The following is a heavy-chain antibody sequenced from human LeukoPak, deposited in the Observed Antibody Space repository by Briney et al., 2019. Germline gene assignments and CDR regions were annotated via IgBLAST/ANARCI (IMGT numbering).Heavy chain of an antibody. CDR2: INPNSGGT. CDR1: GYTFTGYY. Sequence: GASVKVSCKASGYTFTGYYMHWVRQAPGQGLEWMGRINPNSGGTNYAQKFQGRVTMTRDTSISTAYMELSRLRSDDTAVYYCASNVDTAMVMNFDYWGQGTLVTVSS. CDR3: ASNVDTAMVMNFDY. D-gene: IGHD5-18*01. J-gene: IGHJ4*02. V-gene: IGHV1-2*06.